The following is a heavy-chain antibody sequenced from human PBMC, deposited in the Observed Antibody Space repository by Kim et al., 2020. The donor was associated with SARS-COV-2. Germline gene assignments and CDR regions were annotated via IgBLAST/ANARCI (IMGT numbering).Heavy chain of an antibody. CDR3: ARCLLKNIRYFDWLRLRGPQHYYYYYMDV. CDR2: INHSGST. D-gene: IGHD3-9*01. J-gene: IGHJ6*03. Sequence: SETLSLTCAVYGGSFSGYYWSWIRQPPGKGLEWIGEINHSGSTNYNPSLKSRVTISVDASKNQFSLKLSSVTAADTAVYYCARCLLKNIRYFDWLRLRGPQHYYYYYMDVSGKGTTVTVSS. V-gene: IGHV4-34*01. CDR1: GGSFSGYY.